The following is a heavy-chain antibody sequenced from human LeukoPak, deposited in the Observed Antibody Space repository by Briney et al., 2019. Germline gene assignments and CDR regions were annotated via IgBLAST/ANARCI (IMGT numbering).Heavy chain of an antibody. CDR1: GFTFSSYA. D-gene: IGHD5-12*01. J-gene: IGHJ4*02. V-gene: IGHV3-30-3*01. CDR2: ISYDGSNK. CDR3: ARDRGIWWLRRSRGQPIDY. Sequence: PGRSLRLSCAASGFTFSSYAMHWVRQAPGKGLEWVAVISYDGSNKYYADSVKGRFTISRDNSKNTLYLQMNSLSAEDTAVYYCARDRGIWWLRRSRGQPIDYWGQGTLVTVSS.